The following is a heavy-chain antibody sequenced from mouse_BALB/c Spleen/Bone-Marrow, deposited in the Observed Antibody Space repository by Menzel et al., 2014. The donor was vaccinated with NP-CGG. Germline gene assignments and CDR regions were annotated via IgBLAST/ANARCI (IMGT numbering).Heavy chain of an antibody. CDR1: GFTFSSYA. D-gene: IGHD1-2*01. CDR2: ISSGGST. CDR3: AREGGTTAHYYAMVY. V-gene: IGHV5-6-5*01. J-gene: IGHJ4*01. Sequence: EVQRVESGGGLVKPGGSLKLSCAASGFTFSSYAMSWVRQTPEKRLEWVASISSGGSTHYPDSVKGRFTISRDNARNILYLQMSSLRSEDTAMYYCAREGGTTAHYYAMVYWGQGTSVTVSS.